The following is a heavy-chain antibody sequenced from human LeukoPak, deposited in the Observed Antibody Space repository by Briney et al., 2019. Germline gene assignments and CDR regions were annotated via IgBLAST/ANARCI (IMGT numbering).Heavy chain of an antibody. V-gene: IGHV4-38-2*02. J-gene: IGHJ4*02. D-gene: IGHD3-9*01. Sequence: SETLSLTCTVSGYSIRSGFYWGWIRRPPGKGLKWIGNIYHSGITYYTPSLKSRVTISVDTSKNQFYLKLSSVTAADTAVYYCARAVGSFDWLPLFAYWGQGTLVTVSS. CDR1: GYSIRSGFY. CDR2: IYHSGIT. CDR3: ARAVGSFDWLPLFAY.